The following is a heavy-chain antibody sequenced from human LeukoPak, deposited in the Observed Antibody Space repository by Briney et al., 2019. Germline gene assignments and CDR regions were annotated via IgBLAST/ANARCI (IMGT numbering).Heavy chain of an antibody. CDR2: ISYDGSNK. V-gene: IGHV3-30-3*01. CDR1: GFTFSSYA. J-gene: IGHJ4*02. D-gene: IGHD3-3*01. Sequence: PGGSLRLSCAASGFTFSSYAMHWVRQAPGKGLEWVAVISYDGSNKYYADSVKGRFTISRDNSKNTLYLQMNSLRAEDTAVYYCAKDGFWSGSYFDYWGQGTLVTVSS. CDR3: AKDGFWSGSYFDY.